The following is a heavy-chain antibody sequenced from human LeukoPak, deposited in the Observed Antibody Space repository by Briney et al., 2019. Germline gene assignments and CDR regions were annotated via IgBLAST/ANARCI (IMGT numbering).Heavy chain of an antibody. CDR1: GFTFSSYG. CDR3: AKDLGYCSSTSCPEAYYYGMDV. CDR2: ISYDGSNK. D-gene: IGHD2-2*01. V-gene: IGHV3-30*18. Sequence: GGSLRLSCAASGFTFSSYGMHWVRQAPGKGLEWVAVISYDGSNKYYADSVKGRFTISRDNSKNTLYLQMNSLRAEDTAVYYCAKDLGYCSSTSCPEAYYYGMDVWGQGTTVTVSS. J-gene: IGHJ6*02.